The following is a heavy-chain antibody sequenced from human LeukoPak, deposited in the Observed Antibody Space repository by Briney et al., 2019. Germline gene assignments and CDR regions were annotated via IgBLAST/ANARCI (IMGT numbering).Heavy chain of an antibody. CDR1: GFTVSSNY. Sequence: GGSLKLSCAASGFTVSSNYMSWVRQAPGKGLEWVSGIIGGAGSTYYADSVKGRFTISGDNSKNTLFLQMNSLRAEDTAVYYCAKSYYDSSGPEAFDIWGQGTMVTVSS. J-gene: IGHJ3*02. V-gene: IGHV3-23*01. CDR2: IIGGAGST. CDR3: AKSYYDSSGPEAFDI. D-gene: IGHD3-22*01.